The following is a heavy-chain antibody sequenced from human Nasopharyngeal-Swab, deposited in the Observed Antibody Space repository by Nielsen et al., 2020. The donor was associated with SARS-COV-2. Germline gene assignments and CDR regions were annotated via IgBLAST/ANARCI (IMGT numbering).Heavy chain of an antibody. CDR2: IRGSGGST. CDR3: AKESRYFWYYYMDV. Sequence: GGSLRLSCAASGFTFSSYAMSWVRQAPGKGMEWVSAIRGSGGSTYYADSVKGRFTISRDNSKNTLYLQMNSLRAEDTAVYYCAKESRYFWYYYMDVWGKGTTVTVSS. J-gene: IGHJ6*03. CDR1: GFTFSSYA. D-gene: IGHD3-9*01. V-gene: IGHV3-23*01.